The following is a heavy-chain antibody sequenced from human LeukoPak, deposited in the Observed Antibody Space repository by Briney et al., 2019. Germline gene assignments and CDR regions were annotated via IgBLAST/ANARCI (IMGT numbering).Heavy chain of an antibody. CDR3: ARNSESYYDILTGWRYYYYMDV. Sequence: ASVKVSCKASGYTFTGYYMHWVRQAPGQGLEWMGWINPNSGGTNYAQKFQGRVTMTRDTSISTAYMELSRLRSDDTAVYYCARNSESYYDILTGWRYYYYMDVWGKGATVTVSS. V-gene: IGHV1-2*02. D-gene: IGHD3-9*01. CDR2: INPNSGGT. J-gene: IGHJ6*03. CDR1: GYTFTGYY.